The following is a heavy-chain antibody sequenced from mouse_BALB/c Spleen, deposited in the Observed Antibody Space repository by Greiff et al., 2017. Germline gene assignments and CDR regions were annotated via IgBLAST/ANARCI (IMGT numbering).Heavy chain of an antibody. D-gene: IGHD2-10*02. CDR3: ARSGYGNYESYFDY. CDR2: ISSGSSTI. J-gene: IGHJ2*01. V-gene: IGHV5-17*02. Sequence: EVQGVESGGGLVQPGGSRKLSCAASGFTFSSFGMHWVRQAPEKGLEWVAYISSGSSTIYYADTVKGRFTISRDNPKNTLFLQMTSLRSEDTAMYYCARSGYGNYESYFDYWGQGTTLTVSS. CDR1: GFTFSSFG.